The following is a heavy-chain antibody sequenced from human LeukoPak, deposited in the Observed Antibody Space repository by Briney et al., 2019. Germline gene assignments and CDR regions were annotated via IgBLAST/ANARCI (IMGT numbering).Heavy chain of an antibody. Sequence: GGSLRLSCAASGFTFDDYGMSWVRQAPGKGLEWVSGINWNGGSTGYADSVKGRFTISRDNAKNSLYLQMNSLRAEDTALYYCARGLKQQLVPNFDYWGQGTLVTVSS. J-gene: IGHJ4*02. V-gene: IGHV3-20*04. CDR3: ARGLKQQLVPNFDY. CDR1: GFTFDDYG. CDR2: INWNGGST. D-gene: IGHD6-13*01.